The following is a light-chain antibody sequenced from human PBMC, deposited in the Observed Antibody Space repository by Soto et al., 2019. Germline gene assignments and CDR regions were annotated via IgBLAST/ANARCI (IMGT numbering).Light chain of an antibody. CDR2: GAS. V-gene: IGKV3-15*01. CDR1: QSVGSY. J-gene: IGKJ2*01. Sequence: EIVMTQSPPTLSVSPGERVTLSCRASQSVGSYLAWYQQSPGQAPRLLIYGASTRATGIPARFSGSGSGTDFPLTISSLQSEDFAVYYCQQYNKWPPVTFGQGTKLAIK. CDR3: QQYNKWPPVT.